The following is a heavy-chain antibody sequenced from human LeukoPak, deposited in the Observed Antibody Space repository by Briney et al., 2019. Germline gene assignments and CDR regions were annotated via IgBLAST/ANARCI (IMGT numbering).Heavy chain of an antibody. Sequence: GGSLRLSCAASGFTFSNYGMHWVRQAPGKGLEWMSFIRCDGSKEYYVDSVKGRFTISRDNSQNTLYLQMNSLRVEDTAVYYCAKDMGYGNWFDPWGQGTLVTVSS. CDR1: GFTFSNYG. J-gene: IGHJ5*02. CDR2: IRCDGSKE. V-gene: IGHV3-30*02. D-gene: IGHD4-17*01. CDR3: AKDMGYGNWFDP.